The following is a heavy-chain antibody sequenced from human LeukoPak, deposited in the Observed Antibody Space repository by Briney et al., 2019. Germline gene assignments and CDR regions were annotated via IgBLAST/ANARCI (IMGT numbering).Heavy chain of an antibody. V-gene: IGHV3-7*01. J-gene: IGHJ4*02. CDR1: RFTLSNYW. CDR2: IKQDGSET. CDR3: ARQRGSGCLDY. Sequence: GGSLRLSCAASRFTLSNYWMSWVRQAPGKGLEWVANIKQDGSETYYVDSVKGRFTISRDNAKNSLSLQMNSLRAEDKAVYYCARQRGSGCLDYWGQGTLVTVSS. D-gene: IGHD6-19*01.